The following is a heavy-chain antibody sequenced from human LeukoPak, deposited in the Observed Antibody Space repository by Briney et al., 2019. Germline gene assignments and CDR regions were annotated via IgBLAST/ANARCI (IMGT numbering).Heavy chain of an antibody. Sequence: SETLSLTCTVSGGSISSSSYYWGWIRQPPGKGLEWIGSIYYSGSTYYNPSLKSRVTISVDTSKNQFSLKLSSVTAADTAVYYCARDTVAGRIYWGQGTLVTVSS. D-gene: IGHD6-19*01. V-gene: IGHV4-39*07. CDR1: GGSISSSSYY. CDR3: ARDTVAGRIY. J-gene: IGHJ4*02. CDR2: IYYSGST.